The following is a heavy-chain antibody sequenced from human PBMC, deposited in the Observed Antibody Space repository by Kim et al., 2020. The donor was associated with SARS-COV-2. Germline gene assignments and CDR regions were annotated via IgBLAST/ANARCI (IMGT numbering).Heavy chain of an antibody. CDR2: IDPSDSYT. J-gene: IGHJ4*02. CDR1: GYSFTNYW. D-gene: IGHD3-9*01. V-gene: IGHV5-10-1*01. Sequence: GESLKISCKGSGYSFTNYWISWVRQMPGKGLEWIGRIDPSDSYTNYSPSFQGHVTISADKSISTAYLQWSSLKASDTAMYYCARGRYDILTGYTELDYWGQGTLVTVSS. CDR3: ARGRYDILTGYTELDY.